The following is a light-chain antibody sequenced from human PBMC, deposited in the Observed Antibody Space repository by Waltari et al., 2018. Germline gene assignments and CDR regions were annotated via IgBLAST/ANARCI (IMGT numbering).Light chain of an antibody. Sequence: IQMTQSPSALSASVGDRFTITCRASQRINTWMAWYQQRPGKAPKALIYDVSTLESGVPSRFSGSGSGTEFTLAINNLQPEDFATYYCQQYYRYYTFGQGTKLEIK. V-gene: IGKV1-5*01. CDR2: DVS. CDR1: QRINTW. J-gene: IGKJ2*01. CDR3: QQYYRYYT.